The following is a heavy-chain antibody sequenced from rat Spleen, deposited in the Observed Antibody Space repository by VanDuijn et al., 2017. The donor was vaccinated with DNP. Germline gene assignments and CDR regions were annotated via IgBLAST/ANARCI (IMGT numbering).Heavy chain of an antibody. CDR3: ASRPPPTRGPFDY. CDR2: ITNGGGNT. D-gene: IGHD1-4*01. J-gene: IGHJ2*01. Sequence: EVQLVESGGGLVQPGRSLKLSCAASGFTFRNYYMAWVRQAPAKGLEWVASITNGGGNTYYRDSVKGRFTISRDNAKSTLYLQMDSLRSEDTATYYCASRPPPTRGPFDYWGQGVTVTVSS. V-gene: IGHV5S23*01. CDR1: GFTFRNYY.